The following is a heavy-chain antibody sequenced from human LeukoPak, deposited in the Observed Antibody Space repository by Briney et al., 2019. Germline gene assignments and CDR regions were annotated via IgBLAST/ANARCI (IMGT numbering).Heavy chain of an antibody. CDR3: ARTTTGSNGYFDY. D-gene: IGHD4-17*01. J-gene: IGHJ4*02. Sequence: GGSLRLPCAASGFTFSSYAMSWVRQAPGKGLEWVSAISGSGGSTYYADSVKGRFTISRDNSKNTLYLQMNSLRAEDTAVYYCARTTTGSNGYFDYWGQGTLVTVSS. V-gene: IGHV3-23*01. CDR2: ISGSGGST. CDR1: GFTFSSYA.